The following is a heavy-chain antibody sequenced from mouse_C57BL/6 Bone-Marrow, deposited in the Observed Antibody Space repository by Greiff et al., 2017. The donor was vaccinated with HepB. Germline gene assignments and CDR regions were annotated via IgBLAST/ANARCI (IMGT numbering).Heavy chain of an antibody. D-gene: IGHD2-2*01. CDR1: GYSITSGYY. J-gene: IGHJ3*01. Sequence: LQESGPGLVKPSQSLSLTCSVTGYSITSGYYWNWIRQFPGNKLEWMGYISYDGSNNYNPSLKNRISITRDTSKNQFFLKLNSVTTEDTATYYCARANGYDGSFAYWGQGTLVTVSA. CDR2: ISYDGSN. CDR3: ARANGYDGSFAY. V-gene: IGHV3-6*01.